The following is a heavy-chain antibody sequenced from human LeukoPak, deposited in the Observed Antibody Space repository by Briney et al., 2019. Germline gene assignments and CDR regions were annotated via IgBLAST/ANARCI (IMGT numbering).Heavy chain of an antibody. D-gene: IGHD2-2*01. V-gene: IGHV4-4*07. CDR2: IYTSGST. Sequence: PSETLSLTCTVSGGSISSYYWSWIRQPAGKGLEWIGRIYTSGSTNYNPSLKSRVTMSVDTSKNQFSLKLSSVTAADTAVYYCARDFDFEDCSSTSCPMTFDYWGQGTLVTVSS. J-gene: IGHJ4*02. CDR3: ARDFDFEDCSSTSCPMTFDY. CDR1: GGSISSYY.